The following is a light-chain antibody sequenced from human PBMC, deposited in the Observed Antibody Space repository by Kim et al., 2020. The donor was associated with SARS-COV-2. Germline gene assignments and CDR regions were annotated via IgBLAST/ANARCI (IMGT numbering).Light chain of an antibody. V-gene: IGKV3-11*01. CDR1: RSVTNS. Sequence: PGESATLSCRASRSVTNSLAWYQQKPGQSPRLLIHDASHGTAGLPARFTGSGSGTDFTLTISSLEPEDFAIYYCQQRSSWPPTFGQGTRLEIK. CDR2: DAS. J-gene: IGKJ5*01. CDR3: QQRSSWPPT.